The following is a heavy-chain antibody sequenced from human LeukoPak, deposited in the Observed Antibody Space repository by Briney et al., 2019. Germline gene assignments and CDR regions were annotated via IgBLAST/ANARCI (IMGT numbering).Heavy chain of an antibody. J-gene: IGHJ4*02. CDR1: GGSISSSSYY. Sequence: PSETLSLTCTVSGGSISSSSYYWGWISQPPGKGLEWIGSIYYSGSTYYNPSLKSRVTISVDTSKNQFSLKLSSVTAADTAVYYCARHLLVAVIVGEGYFDYWGQGTLVTVSS. V-gene: IGHV4-39*01. CDR3: ARHLLVAVIVGEGYFDY. D-gene: IGHD1-26*01. CDR2: IYYSGST.